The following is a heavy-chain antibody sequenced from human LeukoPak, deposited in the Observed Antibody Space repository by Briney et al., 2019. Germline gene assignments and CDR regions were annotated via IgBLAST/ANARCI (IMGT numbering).Heavy chain of an antibody. V-gene: IGHV4-59*08. CDR1: GGSISSYY. D-gene: IGHD2-2*01. CDR2: IYYGGST. J-gene: IGHJ5*02. Sequence: PSETLSLTCTVSGGSISSYYWSWIRQPPGKGLEWIGYIYYGGSTSYNPSLKSRVTISVDTSRNQISLKLSSVTAADTAVYYCARGCSSISCSGWFDPWGQGTLVTVSS. CDR3: ARGCSSISCSGWFDP.